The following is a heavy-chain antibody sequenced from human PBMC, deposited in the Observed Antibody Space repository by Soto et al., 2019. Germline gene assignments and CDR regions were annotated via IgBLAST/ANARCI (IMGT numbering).Heavy chain of an antibody. Sequence: SVKVSCKASGGTFSSYAISWVRQAPGQGLEWMGGIIPIFGTANYAQKFQGRVTITADESTSTAYMELSSLRSEDTAVYYCARASLYCSSTSCQINWSDPWGQGTLVTVSS. CDR2: IIPIFGTA. CDR3: ARASLYCSSTSCQINWSDP. D-gene: IGHD2-2*01. V-gene: IGHV1-69*13. J-gene: IGHJ5*02. CDR1: GGTFSSYA.